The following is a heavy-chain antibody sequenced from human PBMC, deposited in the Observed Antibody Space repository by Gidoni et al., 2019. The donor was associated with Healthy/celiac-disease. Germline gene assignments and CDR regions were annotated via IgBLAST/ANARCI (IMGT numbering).Heavy chain of an antibody. CDR1: GYPFTNFW. Sequence: EVQLAQSGAEVKKPEESLTISCKGSGYPFTNFWIGWVRQMPGKGLEWMGIISPGDSDTRYSPSFQGQVTISADKSISTAYLQWSSLKASDTAVYYCARRLDLRLLYDAFDIWGQGTMVTVSS. CDR2: ISPGDSDT. J-gene: IGHJ3*02. D-gene: IGHD2-21*01. CDR3: ARRLDLRLLYDAFDI. V-gene: IGHV5-51*01.